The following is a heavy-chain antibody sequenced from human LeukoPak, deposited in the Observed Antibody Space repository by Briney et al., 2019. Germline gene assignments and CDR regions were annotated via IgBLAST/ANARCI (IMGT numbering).Heavy chain of an antibody. CDR3: ARAGRITMVRGVITNDY. CDR2: ISAYNGNT. CDR1: GDTFTSYG. V-gene: IGHV1-18*01. D-gene: IGHD3-10*01. Sequence: ASVKVSCKASGDTFTSYGISWVRQAPGQGLEWMGWISAYNGNTNYAQKLQGRVTMTTDTSTSTAYMELRSLRSDDTAVYYCARAGRITMVRGVITNDYWGQGTLVTVSS. J-gene: IGHJ4*02.